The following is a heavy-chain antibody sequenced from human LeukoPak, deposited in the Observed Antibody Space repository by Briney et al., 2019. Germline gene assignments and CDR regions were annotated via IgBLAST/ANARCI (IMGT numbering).Heavy chain of an antibody. CDR2: INWNGGST. V-gene: IGHV3-20*04. J-gene: IGHJ4*02. Sequence: GGSLRLSCAASGFTSDDYGMSWIRQAPGKGLEWVSGINWNGGSTGYADSVKGRFTISRDNAKNSLYLQMNSLRAEDTALYYCARDLNVAAAGTFDYWGQGTLVTVSS. D-gene: IGHD6-13*01. CDR3: ARDLNVAAAGTFDY. CDR1: GFTSDDYG.